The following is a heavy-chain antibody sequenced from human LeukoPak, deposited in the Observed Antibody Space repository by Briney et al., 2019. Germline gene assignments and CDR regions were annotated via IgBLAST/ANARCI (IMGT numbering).Heavy chain of an antibody. Sequence: PSETLSLTCTVSGGSISSYYWSWIRQPPGKGLEWIGYLYYSGSTNYNPSLKSRVTISVDTSKNQFSLKLTSVTAADTAVYYCAREVIAAHNWFDPWGQGTLVTVSS. CDR1: GGSISSYY. J-gene: IGHJ5*02. CDR3: AREVIAAHNWFDP. V-gene: IGHV4-59*12. CDR2: LYYSGST. D-gene: IGHD6-6*01.